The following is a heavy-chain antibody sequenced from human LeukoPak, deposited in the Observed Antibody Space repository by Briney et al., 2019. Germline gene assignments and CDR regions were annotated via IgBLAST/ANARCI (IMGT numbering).Heavy chain of an antibody. CDR2: IYTSGST. J-gene: IGHJ5*02. CDR1: GGSISSGSYY. D-gene: IGHD4-17*01. Sequence: SETLSLTCTVSGGSISSGSYYWSWIRQPAGKGLEWIGRIYTSGSTNYNPSLKSRVTISVDTSKNQFSLKLSSVTAADTAVYYCARERVYGDYVRPLEIWFDPWGQGTLVTVSS. V-gene: IGHV4-61*02. CDR3: ARERVYGDYVRPLEIWFDP.